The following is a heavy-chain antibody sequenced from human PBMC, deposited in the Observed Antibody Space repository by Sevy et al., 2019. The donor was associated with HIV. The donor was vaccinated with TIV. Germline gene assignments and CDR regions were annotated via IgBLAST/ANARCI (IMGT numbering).Heavy chain of an antibody. D-gene: IGHD3-10*01. V-gene: IGHV3-23*01. J-gene: IGHJ4*02. CDR3: AKGSGFGELLPYYFDY. CDR1: GFTFSNYA. Sequence: GGSLRLSCAASGFTFSNYAMSWVRQAPGKGLEWVSAISASGGSTYYLDSVKGRFTISRDNSKSTLYLQMNSLRAEDTAVFYCAKGSGFGELLPYYFDYWGQGTLVTVSS. CDR2: ISASGGST.